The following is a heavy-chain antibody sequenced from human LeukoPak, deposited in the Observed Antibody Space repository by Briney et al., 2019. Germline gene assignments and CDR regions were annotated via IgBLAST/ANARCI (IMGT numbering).Heavy chain of an antibody. V-gene: IGHV3-23*01. CDR1: GFTFSSYG. Sequence: GGSLRLSCAASGFTFSSYGMSWVRQAPGKGLEWVSAISGSGGSTYYADSVKGRFTISRDNSKNTLYLQMNSLRAEDTAVYYCATYYYDSSGYYFYLMDVWGKGTTVTVSS. CDR2: ISGSGGST. D-gene: IGHD3-22*01. J-gene: IGHJ6*04. CDR3: ATYYYDSSGYYFYLMDV.